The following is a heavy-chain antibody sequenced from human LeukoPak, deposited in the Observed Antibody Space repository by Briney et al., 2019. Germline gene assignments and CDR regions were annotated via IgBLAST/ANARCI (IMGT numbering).Heavy chain of an antibody. V-gene: IGHV1-18*01. D-gene: IGHD3-3*01. J-gene: IGHJ3*02. CDR2: ISAYNGNT. CDR1: GYTFTSYG. CDR3: ARGPGNYDFWSGYSDHAFDI. Sequence: ASVKVSCKASGYTFTSYGISWVRQAPGQGLEWMGWISAYNGNTNYAQKLQGRVTMTTDTSTSTAYMELRSLRSDDTAVYYCARGPGNYDFWSGYSDHAFDIWGQETMVTVSS.